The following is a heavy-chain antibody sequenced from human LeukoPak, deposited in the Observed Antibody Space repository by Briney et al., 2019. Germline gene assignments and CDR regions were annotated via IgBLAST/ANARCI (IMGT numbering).Heavy chain of an antibody. CDR3: ARGAGYSSSSEDYYFDY. J-gene: IGHJ4*02. Sequence: SETLSLTCAVYGGSFSGYYWSWIRQPPGKGLEWIGEINHSGSTKYNPALKSRVTISVDTSKNQFSLKLSSVTAADTAVYYCARGAGYSSSSEDYYFDYWGQGTLVTVSS. V-gene: IGHV4-34*01. CDR2: INHSGST. CDR1: GGSFSGYY. D-gene: IGHD6-6*01.